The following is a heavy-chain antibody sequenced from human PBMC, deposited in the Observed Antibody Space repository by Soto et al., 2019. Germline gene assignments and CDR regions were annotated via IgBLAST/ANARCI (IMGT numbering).Heavy chain of an antibody. D-gene: IGHD5-18*01. CDR1: GGSISSYY. V-gene: IGHV4-59*01. Sequence: SETLALTCTVSGGSISSYYWRWIRQPPGKGLEWIGYIYYSGSTNYNPSLKSRVTISVDTSKNQFSLKLSSVTAADTAVYYCARDHGYSYGYRGPYYYYCMDVWGQGTTVTVSS. CDR3: ARDHGYSYGYRGPYYYYCMDV. J-gene: IGHJ6*02. CDR2: IYYSGST.